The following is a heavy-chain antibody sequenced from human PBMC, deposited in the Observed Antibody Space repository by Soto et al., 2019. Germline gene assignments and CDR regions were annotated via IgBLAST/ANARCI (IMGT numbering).Heavy chain of an antibody. CDR1: GYTFTGYY. D-gene: IGHD2-2*01. Sequence: ASVKVSCKASGYTFTGYYMHWVRQAPGQGLEWMGWINPNSGGTNYAQKFQGWVTMTRDTSISTAYMELSRLRSDDTAVYYWGRGGGTDCSSTSCYFDYWGQGTLVTVSS. CDR3: GRGGGTDCSSTSCYFDY. J-gene: IGHJ4*02. V-gene: IGHV1-2*04. CDR2: INPNSGGT.